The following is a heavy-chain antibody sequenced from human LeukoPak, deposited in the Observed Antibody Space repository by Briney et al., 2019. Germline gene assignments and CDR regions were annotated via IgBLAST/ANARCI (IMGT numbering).Heavy chain of an antibody. CDR2: IYKTGST. J-gene: IGHJ4*02. Sequence: SETLSLTCSVSGDSISSSRHYWAWIRQPPESGPEWIGSIYKTGSTYFNPPLKSRLTMSVDTSKNEFSLKLSSVTAADTAVYYCARDRYYYDSSRYCRFDYWGQGTLVTVSS. D-gene: IGHD3-22*01. CDR1: GDSISSSRHY. V-gene: IGHV4-39*07. CDR3: ARDRYYYDSSRYCRFDY.